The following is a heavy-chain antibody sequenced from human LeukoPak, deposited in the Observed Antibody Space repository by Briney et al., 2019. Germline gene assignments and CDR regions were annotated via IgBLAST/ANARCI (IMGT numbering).Heavy chain of an antibody. Sequence: ASVKVSCKASGYTFTNYGISWVRQAPGQGLEWMGWISIYNGNTDYAQKLRGRVTMTTDTSTSKAYMELRSLRSDDTAVYYCARITYDFWSGYYMPDDPWGQGTLVTVSS. D-gene: IGHD3-3*01. CDR3: ARITYDFWSGYYMPDDP. CDR1: GYTFTNYG. CDR2: ISIYNGNT. J-gene: IGHJ5*02. V-gene: IGHV1-18*01.